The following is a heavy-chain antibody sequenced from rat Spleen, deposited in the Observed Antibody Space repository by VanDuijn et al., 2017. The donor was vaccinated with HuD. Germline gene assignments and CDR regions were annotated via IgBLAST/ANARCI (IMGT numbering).Heavy chain of an antibody. V-gene: IGHV5-29*01. D-gene: IGHD1-2*01. CDR3: AKNIYSSSYIYYFDY. J-gene: IGHJ2*01. CDR2: ISYDGFTT. CDR1: GFTFSDYY. Sequence: EVQLVESGGGLVQPGRSLKLSCAASGFTFSDYYMAWVRQAPTKGLEWVATISYDGFTTYYRDSVRGRFTISRDNAKNTQYLQMDSLRSEDTATYYCAKNIYSSSYIYYFDYWGQGVMVTVSS.